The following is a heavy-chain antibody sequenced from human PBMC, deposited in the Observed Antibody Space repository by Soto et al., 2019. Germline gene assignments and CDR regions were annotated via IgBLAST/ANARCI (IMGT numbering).Heavy chain of an antibody. J-gene: IGHJ4*02. CDR2: ISYDGSNK. D-gene: IGHD3-10*01. CDR1: GFTFSSYA. Sequence: QVQLVESGGGVVQPGRSLRLSCAASGFTFSSYAMHWVRQAPGKGLEWVAVISYDGSNKYYADSVKGRFTISRDNSKNTLYLQMNSLRAEDTAVYYCARGVEVWFGELLEYWGQGSLVTVSS. CDR3: ARGVEVWFGELLEY. V-gene: IGHV3-30-3*01.